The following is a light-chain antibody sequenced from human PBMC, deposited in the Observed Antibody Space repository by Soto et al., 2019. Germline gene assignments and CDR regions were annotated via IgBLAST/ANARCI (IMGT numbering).Light chain of an antibody. Sequence: IVLTQSQGTLSLSPGEGATLSCRASQSVSSSYLGWYQQKPGQAPRLLIYAASSRATGIPNRFSGSGSGTDFTLSISRLEPEDFAVYYCHHYATSSRTCGQGTKV. CDR3: HHYATSSRT. CDR1: QSVSSSY. CDR2: AAS. V-gene: IGKV3-20*01. J-gene: IGKJ1*01.